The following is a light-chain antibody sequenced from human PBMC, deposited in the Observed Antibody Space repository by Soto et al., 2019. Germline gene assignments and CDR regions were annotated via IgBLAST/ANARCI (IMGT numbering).Light chain of an antibody. CDR1: QSVSSYY. J-gene: IGKJ1*01. V-gene: IGKV3-20*01. CDR3: QQYGSSPRT. CDR2: AAS. Sequence: EIVLTQSPGTLSLSPGERATLSCRASQSVSSYYLAWYQQKPGQAPRLLIYAASSRASGIPDRFSGSGSGTDFTLNISRLEPEDCAVYYCQQYGSSPRTFGQGTKVEIK.